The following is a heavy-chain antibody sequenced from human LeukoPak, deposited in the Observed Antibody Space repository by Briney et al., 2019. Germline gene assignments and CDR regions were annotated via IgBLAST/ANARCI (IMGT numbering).Heavy chain of an antibody. CDR2: IYTSGST. CDR3: ARAAGYSSKAHYFDY. V-gene: IGHV4-4*07. J-gene: IGHJ4*02. D-gene: IGHD6-13*01. CDR1: GGSISSYY. Sequence: SETLSLTCTVSGGSISSYYWSWIWQPAGKGLEWIGRIYTSGSTNYNPSLKSRVTMSVDTSKNQFSLKLSSVTAADTAVYYCARAAGYSSKAHYFDYWGQGTLVTVSS.